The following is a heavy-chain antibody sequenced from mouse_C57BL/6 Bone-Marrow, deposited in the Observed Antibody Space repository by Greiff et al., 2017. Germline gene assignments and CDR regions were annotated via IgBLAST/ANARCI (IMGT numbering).Heavy chain of an antibody. Sequence: QVQLQQSGAELVRPGTSVKVSCKASGYAFTNYLIEWVKQRPGQGLEWIGVINPGSGGTNYNEKFKGKATLTADKSSSTAYMQLSSLTSEDSAVYFGARGGLRRMDYWGQGTSVTVSS. V-gene: IGHV1-54*01. CDR3: ARGGLRRMDY. J-gene: IGHJ4*01. CDR1: GYAFTNYL. D-gene: IGHD2-4*01. CDR2: INPGSGGT.